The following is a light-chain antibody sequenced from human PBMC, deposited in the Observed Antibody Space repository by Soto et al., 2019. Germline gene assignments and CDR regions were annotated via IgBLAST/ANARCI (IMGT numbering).Light chain of an antibody. CDR3: SSYTIRNTLV. V-gene: IGLV2-14*02. CDR2: EVN. Sequence: QSALTQPASVSGSPGQSITISCTGTSSDVGSYKLVSWYQQHPGKAPKLMIYEVNYRPSGVSNRFSGSKSGNTASLTISGLQAEDEADYYCSSYTIRNTLVFGGGTKLTVL. CDR1: SSDVGSYKL. J-gene: IGLJ2*01.